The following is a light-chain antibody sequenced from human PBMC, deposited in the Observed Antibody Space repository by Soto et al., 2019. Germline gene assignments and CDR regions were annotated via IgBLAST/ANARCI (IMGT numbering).Light chain of an antibody. Sequence: EIVMTQSPATLSVSPVERATLSCRASQSVSSNLAWYQQKPGQAPRLLIYGASSRATGIPERFSGSGSGTDFTLTISRLEPEDFAVYYCQRYASSTITFGQGTRLEIK. V-gene: IGKV3-20*01. CDR2: GAS. J-gene: IGKJ5*01. CDR1: QSVSSN. CDR3: QRYASSTIT.